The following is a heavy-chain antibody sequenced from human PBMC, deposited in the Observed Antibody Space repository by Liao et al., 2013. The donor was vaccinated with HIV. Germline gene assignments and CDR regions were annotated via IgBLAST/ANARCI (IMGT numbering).Heavy chain of an antibody. CDR3: ARTDQYYDFWNGYENWFDP. CDR1: GGSFSGYY. Sequence: QVQLQQWGAGLLKPSETLSLTCAVYGGSFSGYYWSWIRQPPGKGLEWIGEIKHSESANYNPSLKSRVTMSVDTSKNQFSLKLSSVTAADTAVYYCARTDQYYDFWNGYENWFDPWGQGTLVTVSS. D-gene: IGHD3-3*01. CDR2: IKHSESA. J-gene: IGHJ5*02. V-gene: IGHV4-34*01.